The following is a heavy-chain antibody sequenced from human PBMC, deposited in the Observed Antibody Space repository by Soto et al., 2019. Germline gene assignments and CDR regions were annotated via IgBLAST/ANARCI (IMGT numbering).Heavy chain of an antibody. D-gene: IGHD5-12*01. CDR3: ARGQEGVVATH. V-gene: IGHV4-34*01. CDR1: GGSLSGYY. J-gene: IGHJ4*02. CDR2: VKDGGHT. Sequence: QVQLQQWGAGLLKPSETLSLNCAVTGGSLSGYYWSWIRQPPGKGLEWIGEVKDGGHTNYSPSLRGRVTRSYATSNDQFSLRLNSVTAADTGVYYCARGQEGVVATHWDQGSLVTVSS.